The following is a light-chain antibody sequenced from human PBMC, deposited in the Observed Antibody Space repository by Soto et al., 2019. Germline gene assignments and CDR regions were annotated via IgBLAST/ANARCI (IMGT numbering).Light chain of an antibody. CDR2: KAS. CDR3: QQYNTYSRT. V-gene: IGKV1-5*03. J-gene: IGKJ1*01. Sequence: DIQMTQSPSTLSASVGDRVTITCRASQSISNWLAWYQQRPGKAPKLLIYKASSLEGGVPSRFSGSGSWTEFNLTISSLQPDDFATYYCQQYNTYSRTFGQGTEVEIK. CDR1: QSISNW.